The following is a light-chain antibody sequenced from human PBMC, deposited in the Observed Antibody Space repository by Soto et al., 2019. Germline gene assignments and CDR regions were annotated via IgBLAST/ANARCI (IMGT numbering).Light chain of an antibody. Sequence: EIVLTQSPGTLSLSPGERATHSCRASQSVSSSYLAWYQQKPGQAPRLLIYGASSRATGIPDRFSGSGSGTDFTLTITRLEPEDFAVYYCQQYGSSPYTFGQGTKLEIK. CDR1: QSVSSSY. CDR3: QQYGSSPYT. J-gene: IGKJ2*01. CDR2: GAS. V-gene: IGKV3-20*01.